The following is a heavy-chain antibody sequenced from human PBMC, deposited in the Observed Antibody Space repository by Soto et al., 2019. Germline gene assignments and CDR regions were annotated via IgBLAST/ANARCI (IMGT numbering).Heavy chain of an antibody. J-gene: IGHJ6*02. CDR2: MNPNSGNT. Sequence: ASVKVSGKASGYTFTSYDINWVRQATGQGLEWMGWMNPNSGNTGYAQKFQGRVTMTRNTSISTAYMELSSLRSEDTAVYYCARGGSGWYNYYYGMDVWGQGTTVTVSS. CDR1: GYTFTSYD. D-gene: IGHD6-19*01. CDR3: ARGGSGWYNYYYGMDV. V-gene: IGHV1-8*01.